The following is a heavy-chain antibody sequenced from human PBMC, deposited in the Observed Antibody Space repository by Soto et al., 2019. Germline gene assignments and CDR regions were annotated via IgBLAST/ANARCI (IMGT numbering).Heavy chain of an antibody. CDR2: ISGSGGNT. Sequence: GGSLRLSCAASGFTFNNYAMSWVRQAPGKGLEWVSGISGSGGNTYYADSVEGRFTISRDNSKNVLDLQMNSLRVEDTAIYYCARDFETDFLPGRQKYNWFGPWGQGILVTVSS. CDR3: ARDFETDFLPGRQKYNWFGP. CDR1: GFTFNNYA. D-gene: IGHD3-9*01. J-gene: IGHJ5*02. V-gene: IGHV3-23*01.